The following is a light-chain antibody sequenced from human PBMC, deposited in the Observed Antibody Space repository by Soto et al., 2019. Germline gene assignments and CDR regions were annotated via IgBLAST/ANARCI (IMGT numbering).Light chain of an antibody. V-gene: IGKV3-11*01. CDR3: QQCSNWPPIT. CDR1: LSVSNC. CDR2: HVS. J-gene: IGKJ5*01. Sequence: EIVLTQSPATLSLSPGERATLSCRASLSVSNCLAWYQQRPGQAPRLLIYHVSSRAPGIPARFSGSGSGTDFTLIISSLEPEDFAVYYFQQCSNWPPITFGQGTRLEIK.